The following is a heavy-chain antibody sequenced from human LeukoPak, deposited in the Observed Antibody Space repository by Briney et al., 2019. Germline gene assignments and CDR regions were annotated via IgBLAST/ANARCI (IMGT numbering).Heavy chain of an antibody. V-gene: IGHV3-23*01. CDR3: AKSVRYCSGGSCYSALFDY. D-gene: IGHD2-15*01. CDR2: ISGSGGST. Sequence: PGGSLRLSCAASGFTFSSYAMSWVRQAPGKGLEWVSAISGSGGSTYYADSVKGRFTISRDNSKNTLYLQMNSLRAEDTAVYYCAKSVRYCSGGSCYSALFDYWGQGTLVTVSS. J-gene: IGHJ4*02. CDR1: GFTFSSYA.